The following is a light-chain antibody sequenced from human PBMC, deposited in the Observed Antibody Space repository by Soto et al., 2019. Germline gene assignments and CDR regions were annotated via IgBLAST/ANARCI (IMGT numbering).Light chain of an antibody. V-gene: IGKV1-17*02. CDR2: AAS. CDR1: QSISNF. Sequence: DIQMTQSPSSLSASVGDRVTITCRASQSISNFLNWYQQRQGQVPKLLIYAASTLHTGVPSRFSGSGSGTEFTLTISNLQPDDFATYYCQQYNTYSPWAFGQGTKVDIK. CDR3: QQYNTYSPWA. J-gene: IGKJ1*01.